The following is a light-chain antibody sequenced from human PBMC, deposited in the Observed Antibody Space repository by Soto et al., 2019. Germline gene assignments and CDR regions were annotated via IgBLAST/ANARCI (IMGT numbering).Light chain of an antibody. V-gene: IGKV3-20*01. CDR3: HQYGSSPWT. J-gene: IGKJ1*01. Sequence: EIVLTQSPGTLSLSPGERATLSCRASQSVSSSSLAWYQQKPGQAPRRLIFGASNRATGIPDRFSGSGSGTDLTLTISRLEPEDFAVYYCHQYGSSPWTFGQGTKVDIK. CDR1: QSVSSSS. CDR2: GAS.